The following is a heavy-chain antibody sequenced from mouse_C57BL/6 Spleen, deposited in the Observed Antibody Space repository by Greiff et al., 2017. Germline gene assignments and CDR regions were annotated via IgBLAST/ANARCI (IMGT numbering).Heavy chain of an antibody. D-gene: IGHD4-1*01. CDR3: ARDRGLGRFDY. CDR1: GYSITSGYY. CDR2: IRYDGSN. V-gene: IGHV3-6*01. J-gene: IGHJ2*01. Sequence: VQLQQSGPGLVKPSQSLSLTCSVTGYSITSGYYWNWIRQFPGNKLEWMDYIRYDGSNNYNPSLKNRISITRDTSKNQFVLKLNSVTTEDTATYYCARDRGLGRFDYWGQGTTLTVSS.